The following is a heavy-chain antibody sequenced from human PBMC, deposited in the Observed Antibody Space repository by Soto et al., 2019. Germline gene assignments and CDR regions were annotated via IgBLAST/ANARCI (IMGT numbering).Heavy chain of an antibody. CDR3: ARGGYYDSSGYRKFDY. Sequence: SETLSLTCAVYGGSFSGYYWSWIRQPPGKGLEWIGEINHSGSTNYNPSLKSRVTISVDTSKNQFSLKLSSVTAADTAVYYCARGGYYDSSGYRKFDYWGQGTLVTAPQ. J-gene: IGHJ4*02. CDR1: GGSFSGYY. D-gene: IGHD3-22*01. CDR2: INHSGST. V-gene: IGHV4-34*01.